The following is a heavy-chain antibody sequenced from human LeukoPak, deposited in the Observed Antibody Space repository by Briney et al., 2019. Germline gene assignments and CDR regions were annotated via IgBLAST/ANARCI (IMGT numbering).Heavy chain of an antibody. J-gene: IGHJ3*02. CDR1: GASVSNYD. D-gene: IGHD4-23*01. Sequence: SETLSLTCTVSGASVSNYDWSWIRQPPGKGLEWVGYVYYSGRTNYNPSLESRVTISVDTSKNQFSLKLTSVTAADTAMYYCARRGGNPLGAFDIWGQGTMVTVSS. CDR3: ARRGGNPLGAFDI. V-gene: IGHV4-59*02. CDR2: VYYSGRT.